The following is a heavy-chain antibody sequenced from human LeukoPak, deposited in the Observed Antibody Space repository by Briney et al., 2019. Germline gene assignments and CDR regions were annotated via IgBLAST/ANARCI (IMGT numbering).Heavy chain of an antibody. V-gene: IGHV4-59*01. CDR3: ARGPMIVVVTTNPHFDY. Sequence: SETLSLTCTVSGGSISSYYWSWIRQPPGKGLEWIGYIYYSGSTNYNPSLKSRVTISVDTSKNQFSLKLSSVTAADTAVYYCARGPMIVVVTTNPHFDYWGQGTLVTVSS. CDR2: IYYSGST. J-gene: IGHJ4*02. D-gene: IGHD3-22*01. CDR1: GGSISSYY.